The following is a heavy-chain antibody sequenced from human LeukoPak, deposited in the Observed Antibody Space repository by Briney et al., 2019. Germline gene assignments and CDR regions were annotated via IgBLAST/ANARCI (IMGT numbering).Heavy chain of an antibody. CDR3: ARDGTLTRGVAPYYYGMDV. Sequence: SQTLSLTCAISGDSVASNSATWNWIRQSPSRGLEWLGRTYYRSKWYNDYAVSLKGRIAISPETSKNQFSLQVMSVTSEDTAVYYCARDGTLTRGVAPYYYGMDVWGQGTTVTVSS. CDR2: TYYRSKWYN. D-gene: IGHD3-10*01. J-gene: IGHJ6*02. CDR1: GDSVASNSAT. V-gene: IGHV6-1*01.